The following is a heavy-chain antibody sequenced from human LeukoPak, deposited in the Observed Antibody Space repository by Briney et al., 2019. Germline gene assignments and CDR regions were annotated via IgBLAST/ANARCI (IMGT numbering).Heavy chain of an antibody. CDR1: GYTFTGYY. CDR3: AREGTPRTIVISPVWFDP. CDR2: INPNSGGT. J-gene: IGHJ5*02. Sequence: ASVKVSCKASGYTFTGYYMRWVRQAPGQGLEWMGWINPNSGGTNYAQKFQGRVTMTRDTSISTAYMELSRLRSDDTAVYYCAREGTPRTIVISPVWFDPWGQGTLVTVSS. D-gene: IGHD1-14*01. V-gene: IGHV1-2*02.